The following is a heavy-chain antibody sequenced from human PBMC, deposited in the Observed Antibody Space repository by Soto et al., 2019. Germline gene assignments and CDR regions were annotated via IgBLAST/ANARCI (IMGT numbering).Heavy chain of an antibody. Sequence: GGSLRLSCAASGFTFSNAWMSWVRQAPGKGLEWVGRIKSKTDGGTTDYAAPVKGRFTISRDDSKNTLYLQMNSLKTEDTAVYYCTTAGGTYYDILFDYWGQGSLVTVSS. D-gene: IGHD3-9*01. CDR3: TTAGGTYYDILFDY. CDR2: IKSKTDGGTT. CDR1: GFTFSNAW. V-gene: IGHV3-15*01. J-gene: IGHJ4*02.